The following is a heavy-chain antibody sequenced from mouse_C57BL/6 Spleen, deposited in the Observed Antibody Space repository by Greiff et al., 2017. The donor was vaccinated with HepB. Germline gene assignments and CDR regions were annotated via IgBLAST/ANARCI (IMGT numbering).Heavy chain of an antibody. Sequence: VQLQQPGAELVMPGASVKLSCKASGYTFTSYWMHWVKQRPGQGLEWIGEIDPSDSYTNYNQKFKGKSTLTVDKSSSTAYMQLSSLTSEDSAVYYCARSPLLHYAMDYWGQGTSVTVSS. V-gene: IGHV1-69*01. CDR1: GYTFTSYW. CDR3: ARSPLLHYAMDY. J-gene: IGHJ4*01. CDR2: IDPSDSYT. D-gene: IGHD1-1*01.